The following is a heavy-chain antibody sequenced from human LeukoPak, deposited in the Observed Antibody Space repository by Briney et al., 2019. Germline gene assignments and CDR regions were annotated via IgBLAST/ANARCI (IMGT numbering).Heavy chain of an antibody. CDR3: ARDRLSAVAGTGGAFDI. V-gene: IGHV3-21*01. CDR1: GFTFSSSA. Sequence: GGSLRLSCAASGFTFSSSAMNWVRQAPGKGLEWVSSINQVSSHIYYADSVRGRFTISRDNAKNSLYLQMNSLRAEDTAVYHCARDRLSAVAGTGGAFDIWGQGTMVTVSS. D-gene: IGHD6-19*01. CDR2: INQVSSHI. J-gene: IGHJ3*02.